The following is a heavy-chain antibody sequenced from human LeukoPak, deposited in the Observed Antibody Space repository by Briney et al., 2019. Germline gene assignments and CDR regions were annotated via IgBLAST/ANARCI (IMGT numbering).Heavy chain of an antibody. CDR2: IAAYNGNT. CDR3: ARVNGWGYGSGSYYKGYGDY. Sequence: ASVKVSCKASGYTSTSYGISWVRQAPEQGLEGMGWIAAYNGNTNYAQKLQGRVTMTTDTSTSTAYMELRSLRSDDTAVYYCARVNGWGYGSGSYYKGYGDYWGQGTLVTVSS. CDR1: GYTSTSYG. V-gene: IGHV1-18*04. J-gene: IGHJ4*02. D-gene: IGHD3-10*01.